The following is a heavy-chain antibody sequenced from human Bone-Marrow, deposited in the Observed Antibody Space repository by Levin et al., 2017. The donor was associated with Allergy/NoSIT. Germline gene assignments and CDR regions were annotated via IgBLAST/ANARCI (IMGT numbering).Heavy chain of an antibody. D-gene: IGHD5-12*01. CDR1: GFTFPTYV. CDR3: AKGRGYSAYDFDY. Sequence: GESLKISCAASGFTFPTYVMSWVRQAPGMGLEWVAGISDSGGAAYYADSVKGRFTISRDSPKPTLVLEMSSLRVEDTAVYYCAKGRGYSAYDFDYWGQGTVVTVSS. V-gene: IGHV3-23*01. CDR2: ISDSGGAA. J-gene: IGHJ4*02.